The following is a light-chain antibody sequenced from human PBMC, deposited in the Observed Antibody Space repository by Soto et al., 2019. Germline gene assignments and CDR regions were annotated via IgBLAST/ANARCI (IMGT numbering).Light chain of an antibody. CDR2: KAS. J-gene: IGKJ1*01. CDR3: QQYNSYPWT. Sequence: QMTQSPSTLSASVGDRVTITCRASQSISSWLAWYQQKPGKAPKLLIYKASTLESGVPSNFSGSGSGTEFTLTISSLQPEDFATYYCQQYNSYPWTFGQGTKVDIK. V-gene: IGKV1-5*03. CDR1: QSISSW.